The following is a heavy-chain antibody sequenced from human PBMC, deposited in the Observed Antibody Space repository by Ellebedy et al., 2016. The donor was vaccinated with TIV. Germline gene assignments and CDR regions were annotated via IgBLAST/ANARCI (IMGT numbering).Heavy chain of an antibody. CDR3: ARDGFVGAFDY. D-gene: IGHD1-26*01. CDR1: GGSISSYY. V-gene: IGHV4-59*01. CDR2: IYYSGST. J-gene: IGHJ4*02. Sequence: GSLRLSCTVSGGSISSYYWSWIRQPPGKGLEWIGYIYYSGSTNYNPSLKSRVTISVDTSKNQFSLKLSSVTAADTAVYYCARDGFVGAFDYWGQGTLVIVSS.